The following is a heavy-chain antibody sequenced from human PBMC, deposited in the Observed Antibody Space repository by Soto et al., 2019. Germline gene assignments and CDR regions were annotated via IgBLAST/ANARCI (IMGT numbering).Heavy chain of an antibody. D-gene: IGHD2-21*02. CDR2: ISSSGSTM. CDR3: ARVRCSGGDCFYDY. V-gene: IGHV3-48*03. CDR1: GFTFNTYE. J-gene: IGHJ4*02. Sequence: GGSLRLSCAASGFTFNTYEMNWVRQAPGKGLEWVSYISSSGSTMYYADSVKGRFTISRDNAKNSLFLQMNSLRVDDTAMYFCARVRCSGGDCFYDYWGQGTLVTVSS.